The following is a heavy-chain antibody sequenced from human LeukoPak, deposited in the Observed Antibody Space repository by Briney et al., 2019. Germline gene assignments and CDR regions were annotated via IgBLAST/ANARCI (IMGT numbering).Heavy chain of an antibody. D-gene: IGHD4-17*01. CDR3: ARVGRRGYGDYVGYFDY. J-gene: IGHJ4*02. V-gene: IGHV3-21*01. CDR1: GFTFSSYS. Sequence: PGGSLRLSCAASGFTFSSYSMNWVRQAPGKGLEWVSSISSSSSYIYYADSVKGRFTISRDNAKNSLYLQMNSLRAEGTAVYYCARVGRRGYGDYVGYFDYWGQGTLVTVSS. CDR2: ISSSSSYI.